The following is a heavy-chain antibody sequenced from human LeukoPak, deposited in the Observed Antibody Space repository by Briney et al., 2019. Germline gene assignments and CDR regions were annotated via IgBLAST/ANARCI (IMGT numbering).Heavy chain of an antibody. Sequence: ASVKVSCKDSGYTFTGYYMHWVRQAPGQGLEWMGWINPNSGGTNYAQKFQGRVSMTRNTSISTAYMELSNLRSEDTAVYYCARVAGNCGGDCYRLLYWGQGTLVTVSS. D-gene: IGHD2-21*01. CDR3: ARVAGNCGGDCYRLLY. CDR1: GYTFTGYY. CDR2: INPNSGGT. J-gene: IGHJ4*02. V-gene: IGHV1-2*02.